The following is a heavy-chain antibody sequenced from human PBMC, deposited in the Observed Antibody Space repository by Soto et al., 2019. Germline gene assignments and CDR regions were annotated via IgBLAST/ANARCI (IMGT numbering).Heavy chain of an antibody. Sequence: PGGSLRLSCAASGFTFSSYAMSWVRQAPGKGLEWVSAISGSGGSTYYADSVKGRFTISRDNSKNTLYLQMNSLRAEDTAVYYCAKDDIVVVPAAKPLPDFDYWGQGTLVTVSS. V-gene: IGHV3-23*01. CDR3: AKDDIVVVPAAKPLPDFDY. D-gene: IGHD2-2*01. CDR2: ISGSGGST. CDR1: GFTFSSYA. J-gene: IGHJ4*02.